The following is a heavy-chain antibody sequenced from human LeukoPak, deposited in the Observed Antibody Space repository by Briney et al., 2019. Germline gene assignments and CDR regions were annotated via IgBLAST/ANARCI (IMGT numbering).Heavy chain of an antibody. D-gene: IGHD1-1*01. CDR3: AKDRGPTGTYYFDY. J-gene: IGHJ4*02. Sequence: GGSLRLSCPASGFTFSSYGMHWVRQAPGKGLEWVAVISYDGSNKYYADSVKGRFTISRDNSKNTLYLQMNSLRAEDTAVYYCAKDRGPTGTYYFDYWGQGTLVTVSS. V-gene: IGHV3-30*18. CDR2: ISYDGSNK. CDR1: GFTFSSYG.